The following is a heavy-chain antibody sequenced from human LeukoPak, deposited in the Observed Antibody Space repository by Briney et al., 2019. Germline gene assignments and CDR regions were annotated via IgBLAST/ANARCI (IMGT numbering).Heavy chain of an antibody. CDR3: AREGPITIQTSYYCYMDV. J-gene: IGHJ6*03. V-gene: IGHV4-61*02. Sequence: PSQTLSLTCTVSGGSISSGSYYWSWIRQPAGKGLEWIGRIYTSGSTNYNPSLKSRVTISVDTSKNQFSLKLSSVTAADTAVYYCAREGPITIQTSYYCYMDVWGKGTTVTVSS. CDR1: GGSISSGSYY. D-gene: IGHD3-3*01. CDR2: IYTSGST.